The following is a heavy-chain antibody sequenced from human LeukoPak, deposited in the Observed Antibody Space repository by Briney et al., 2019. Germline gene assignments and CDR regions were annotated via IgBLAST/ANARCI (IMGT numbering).Heavy chain of an antibody. J-gene: IGHJ4*02. CDR3: AKAVAAAPRGGYFDY. D-gene: IGHD6-13*01. Sequence: GGSLRLSCAASGFTFSSYAMSWVRQAPGKGLEWVSAISGSGGSTYYADSVKGRFTISRDNSKNTLYLQMNSLRAEDTGVYYCAKAVAAAPRGGYFDYWGQGTLVTVSS. CDR1: GFTFSSYA. CDR2: ISGSGGST. V-gene: IGHV3-23*01.